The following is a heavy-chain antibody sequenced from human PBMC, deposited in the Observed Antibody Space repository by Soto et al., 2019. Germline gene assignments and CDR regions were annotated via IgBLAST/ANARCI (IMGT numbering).Heavy chain of an antibody. J-gene: IGHJ4*02. V-gene: IGHV4-30-4*01. CDR3: AREIMAADHFDY. D-gene: IGHD6-13*01. Sequence: PSETLSLTCTVSGGSIRSGDYYWSWIRQTPERGLEWCGYVHYSGNTFYNPSLNSRATISLDTSRNQFSLNLSSVTAADSAVYYCAREIMAADHFDYWVQAARVIVSS. CDR1: GGSIRSGDYY. CDR2: VHYSGNT.